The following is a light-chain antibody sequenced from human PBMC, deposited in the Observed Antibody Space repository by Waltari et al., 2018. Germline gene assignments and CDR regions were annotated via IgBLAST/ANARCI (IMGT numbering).Light chain of an antibody. CDR3: SSYTSTSTYV. J-gene: IGLJ1*01. Sequence: QSALTQPASVSGSPGQSNTISCTGTSSDLGGTTYVSWYQQHPGKCPKLMLYDFNNRPSGVSNRFSGSKSGNTSSLTISGLQADDEADYYCSSYTSTSTYVFGGGTKVTVL. V-gene: IGLV2-14*03. CDR2: DFN. CDR1: SSDLGGTTY.